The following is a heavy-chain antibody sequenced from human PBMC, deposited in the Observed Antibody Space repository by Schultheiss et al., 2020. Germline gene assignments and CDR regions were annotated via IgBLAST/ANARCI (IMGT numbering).Heavy chain of an antibody. J-gene: IGHJ6*03. CDR3: AKDVTMVQGVIYPPHMDV. V-gene: IGHV3-30*18. D-gene: IGHD3-10*01. Sequence: GGSLRLSCSASGFTVSSNYMSWVRQAPGKGLEWVAVISYDGSNKYYADSVKGRFTISRDNSKNTLYLQMNSLRAEDTAVYYCAKDVTMVQGVIYPPHMDVWGKGTTVTVSS. CDR2: ISYDGSNK. CDR1: GFTVSSNY.